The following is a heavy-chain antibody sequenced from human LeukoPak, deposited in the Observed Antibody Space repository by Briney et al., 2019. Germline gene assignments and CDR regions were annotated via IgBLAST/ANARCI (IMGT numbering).Heavy chain of an antibody. CDR3: ARAIRVYYDSSGYCD. Sequence: SCKAAECTFIYHDMHWMSQTPRQGLEGMGWINPNSGGTNYAQKFQGRVTMTRDTSISTAYMELSRLRSDDTAVYHCARAIRVYYDSSGYCDWGQGALVTVSS. D-gene: IGHD3-22*01. V-gene: IGHV1-2*02. J-gene: IGHJ4*02. CDR2: INPNSGGT. CDR1: ECTFIYHD.